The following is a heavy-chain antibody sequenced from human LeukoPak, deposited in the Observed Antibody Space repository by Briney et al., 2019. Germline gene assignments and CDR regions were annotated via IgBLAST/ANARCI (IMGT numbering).Heavy chain of an antibody. CDR1: GFTLDDYA. V-gene: IGHV3-9*01. Sequence: GGSLRLSCAASGFTLDDYAMHWVRQAPGKGLEWVSGISWNSGSIGYADSVKGRFTISRDNAKNSLYLQMNSLRAEDTALYYCAKGNTIFGVVLTYFDYWGQGTLVTVSS. CDR2: ISWNSGSI. CDR3: AKGNTIFGVVLTYFDY. D-gene: IGHD3-3*01. J-gene: IGHJ4*02.